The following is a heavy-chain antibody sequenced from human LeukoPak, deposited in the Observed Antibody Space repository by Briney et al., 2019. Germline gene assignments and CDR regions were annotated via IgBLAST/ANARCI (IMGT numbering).Heavy chain of an antibody. CDR3: AKAYWYGDYVGNWFDP. Sequence: GGSLRLSCAASGFSFRSYGMSWVRQAPGKGLEWVSTISGSGGSRYHADSVKGRFTISRDNSKNTLYLQMNSLRAEDTAVYYCAKAYWYGDYVGNWFDPWGQGTLVTVSS. V-gene: IGHV3-23*01. J-gene: IGHJ5*02. CDR2: ISGSGGSR. D-gene: IGHD4-23*01. CDR1: GFSFRSYG.